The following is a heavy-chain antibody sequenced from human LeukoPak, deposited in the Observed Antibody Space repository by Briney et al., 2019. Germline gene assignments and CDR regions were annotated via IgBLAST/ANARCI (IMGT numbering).Heavy chain of an antibody. J-gene: IGHJ6*03. CDR2: IRYDGSNK. D-gene: IGHD2-2*01. CDR3: AKDDAPAASNYYYYYMDV. V-gene: IGHV3-30*02. CDR1: GFTFSSYG. Sequence: GGSLRLSCAASGFTFSSYGMHWVRQAPGKGLEWVAFIRYDGSNKYYADSVKGRFTISRDNSKNTLYLQMNSLRAEDTAVYYCAKDDAPAASNYYYYYMDVWGKGTTVTVSS.